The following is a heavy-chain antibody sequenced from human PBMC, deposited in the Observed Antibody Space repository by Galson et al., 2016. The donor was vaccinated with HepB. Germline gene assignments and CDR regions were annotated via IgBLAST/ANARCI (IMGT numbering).Heavy chain of an antibody. CDR1: GFTFSSYS. CDR2: ISSSGSTI. V-gene: IGHV3-48*01. D-gene: IGHD4-17*01. Sequence: SLRLSCAASGFTFSSYSMNWVRQAPGKGLEWVSYISSSGSTIYYADSVKGRFTISRDNAKNSLYLQMNSLRAEDTAVYYCARDGPTTVATGLLQYYYGMDVWGEGTTVTVSS. J-gene: IGHJ6*04. CDR3: ARDGPTTVATGLLQYYYGMDV.